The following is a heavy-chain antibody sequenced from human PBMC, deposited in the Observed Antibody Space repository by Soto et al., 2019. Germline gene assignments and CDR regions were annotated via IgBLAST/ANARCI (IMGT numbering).Heavy chain of an antibody. CDR3: AGGGVRGVITRTRDYYGMDV. CDR2: IYPGDSDT. D-gene: IGHD3-10*01. Sequence: GESLKISCKGSGYSFTSYWIGWVRPIPGKGLEWMGIIYPGDSDTRYSPSFQGQVTISADKSISTAYLQWSSLKASDTAMYYCAGGGVRGVITRTRDYYGMDVWGQRTTVTVSS. V-gene: IGHV5-51*01. CDR1: GYSFTSYW. J-gene: IGHJ6*02.